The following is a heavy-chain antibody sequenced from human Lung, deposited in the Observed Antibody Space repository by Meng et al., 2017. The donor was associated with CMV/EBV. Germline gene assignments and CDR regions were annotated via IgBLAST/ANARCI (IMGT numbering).Heavy chain of an antibody. Sequence: SETMSLXCIVPGGSVGSGDYYYNWIRQPPGKGLEWIGYIYYSGSPSYNPSPKSLVPMSIDTSKNQVSLKLRAVTTADTAVYDCAKGDFVRFWSGYYPLLDALDIWGQGTMVTVSS. CDR1: GGSVGSGDYY. CDR2: IYYSGSP. V-gene: IGHV4-30-4*08. CDR3: AKGDFVRFWSGYYPLLDALDI. J-gene: IGHJ3*02. D-gene: IGHD3-3*01.